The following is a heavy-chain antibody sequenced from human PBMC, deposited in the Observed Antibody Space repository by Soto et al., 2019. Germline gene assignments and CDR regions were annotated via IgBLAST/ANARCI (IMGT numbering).Heavy chain of an antibody. Sequence: EVQLLESGGGLVQPGGSLSLSCAASAFTFNNYAMSWVRQAPGKGLEWVSGIGGSGRTTYYADSVKGRFTISRDNSNNTLFLQMDSLRAEDTAVYYCAKSRYSDSSGDFYDYWCQGTLVTVSS. CDR1: AFTFNNYA. D-gene: IGHD3-22*01. CDR3: AKSRYSDSSGDFYDY. J-gene: IGHJ4*02. V-gene: IGHV3-23*01. CDR2: IGGSGRTT.